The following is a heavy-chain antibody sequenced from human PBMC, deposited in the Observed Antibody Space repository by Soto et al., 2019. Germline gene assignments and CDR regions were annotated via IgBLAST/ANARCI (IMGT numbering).Heavy chain of an antibody. Sequence: EVRLLESGGGLVQPGGSLRLSCAASGFTFSNYAVTWVRQAPGKGVEWVSTIRGSGGSTDYADSVKGRFTISRDNSKNTLYLQMNSLGAEDTAVYYCAKDQGTSWYEIDYWGQGTLVTVSS. CDR3: AKDQGTSWYEIDY. CDR2: IRGSGGST. D-gene: IGHD6-13*01. J-gene: IGHJ4*02. V-gene: IGHV3-23*01. CDR1: GFTFSNYA.